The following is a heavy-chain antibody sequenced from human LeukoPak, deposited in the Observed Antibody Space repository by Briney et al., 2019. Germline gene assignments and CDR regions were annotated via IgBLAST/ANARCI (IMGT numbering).Heavy chain of an antibody. V-gene: IGHV4-31*03. D-gene: IGHD5-12*01. J-gene: IGHJ3*02. CDR1: GGSISSGGYY. CDR3: AREAYSGYSRAFDI. CDR2: IYYSGST. Sequence: PSETLSLTCTVSGGSISSGGYYWSWIRQHPGKGLEWIGYIYYSGSTYYNPSLKSRVTISVDTSKNQFSLKLSSVTAADTAVYYCAREAYSGYSRAFDIWGQGTMVTVSS.